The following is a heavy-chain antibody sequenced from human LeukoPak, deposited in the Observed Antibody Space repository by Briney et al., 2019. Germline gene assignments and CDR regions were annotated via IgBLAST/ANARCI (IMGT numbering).Heavy chain of an antibody. CDR1: GFTVSGNY. J-gene: IGHJ6*02. D-gene: IGHD1-26*01. CDR3: AKSPGTYSYFYAMDV. V-gene: IGHV3-66*01. Sequence: GGSLRLSCAPSGFTVSGNYMSWVRQAPGKGLEWVSVVYTGGKSYYADSVKGRFTISRDNSKNTLYLQMNSLSVEDTAVYYCAKSPGTYSYFYAMDVWGQGTTVTVSS. CDR2: VYTGGKS.